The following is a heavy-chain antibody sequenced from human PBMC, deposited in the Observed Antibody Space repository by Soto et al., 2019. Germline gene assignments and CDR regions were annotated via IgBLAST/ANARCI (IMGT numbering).Heavy chain of an antibody. CDR2: ISYDGSNK. J-gene: IGHJ6*02. CDR1: GFTFSSYG. D-gene: IGHD4-4*01. Sequence: PGGSLRLSCAASGFTFSSYGMHWVRQAPGKGLEWVAVISYDGSNKYYADSVKGRFTISRDNSKNTLYLQMNSLRAEDTAVYYCAKDETVTTVTLRYYYYGMDVWGQGTTVTVSS. V-gene: IGHV3-30*18. CDR3: AKDETVTTVTLRYYYYGMDV.